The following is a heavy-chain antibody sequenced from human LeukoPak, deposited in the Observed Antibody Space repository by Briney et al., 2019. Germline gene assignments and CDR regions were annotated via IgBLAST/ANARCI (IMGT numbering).Heavy chain of an antibody. CDR3: TRSLDY. CDR2: IKPDGGEI. J-gene: IGHJ4*02. D-gene: IGHD2-15*01. V-gene: IGHV3-7*02. Sequence: PGGSPRLPCAASGFTFSDYWMDWARQAPGKGLEWVANIKPDGGEIYYVDAVKGRFTISRDNAKNSLFLQMNSLRVEDTAVYYCTRSLDYWGQGTLVTVSS. CDR1: GFTFSDYW.